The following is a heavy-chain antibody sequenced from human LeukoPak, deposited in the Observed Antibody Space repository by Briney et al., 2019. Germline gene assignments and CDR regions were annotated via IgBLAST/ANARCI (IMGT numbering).Heavy chain of an antibody. CDR1: GFTFSSYG. CDR2: IRYDGSNK. CDR3: ARDGIAAAGTRVLLAFDI. J-gene: IGHJ3*02. D-gene: IGHD6-13*01. Sequence: GGSLRLSCAASGFTFSSYGMHWVRQAPGKELEWVAFIRYDGSNKYYADSVKGRFTISRDNSKNTLYLQMNSLRAEDTAVYYCARDGIAAAGTRVLLAFDIWGQGTMVTVSS. V-gene: IGHV3-30*02.